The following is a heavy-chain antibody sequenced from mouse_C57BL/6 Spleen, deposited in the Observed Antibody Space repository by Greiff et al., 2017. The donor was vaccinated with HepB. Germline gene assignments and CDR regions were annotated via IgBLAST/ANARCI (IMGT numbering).Heavy chain of an antibody. V-gene: IGHV1-82*01. Sequence: VKLQESGPELVKPGASVKISCKASGYAFSSSWMNWVKQRPGKGLEWIGRIYPGDGDTNYNGKFKGKATLTADKSSSTAYMQLSSLTSEDSAVYFCARYTTTVVAPFDYWGQGTTLTVSS. CDR1: GYAFSSSW. CDR3: ARYTTTVVAPFDY. J-gene: IGHJ2*01. CDR2: IYPGDGDT. D-gene: IGHD1-1*01.